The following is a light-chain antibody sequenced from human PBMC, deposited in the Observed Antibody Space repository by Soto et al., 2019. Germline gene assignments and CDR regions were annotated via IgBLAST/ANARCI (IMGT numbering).Light chain of an antibody. CDR2: DVS. CDR3: SSYASKTPVV. J-gene: IGLJ3*02. CDR1: SSNVGGYDY. V-gene: IGLV2-14*03. Sequence: QSVLTQPASVTGSPGQSITISCTGTSSNVGGYDYVSWYQQHPDKAPKLMIFDVSNRPSGISYRFSGSKSGNTASLTISGLQAEHEADYYCSSYASKTPVVFGGGTKLTV.